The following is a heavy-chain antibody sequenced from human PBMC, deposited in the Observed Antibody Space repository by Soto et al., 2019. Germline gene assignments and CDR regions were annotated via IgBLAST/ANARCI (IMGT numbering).Heavy chain of an antibody. CDR3: ARETGLRSSGWSYYFDF. J-gene: IGHJ4*02. Sequence: EVQLVESGGGLVQPGGSLRLSCAASGFTLSSYSMHWVRQAPGKGLEWVSYISGSGGTIYYPDSVKGRFTISRDNAKNSLSVQMNSLRDEDTAVYFCARETGLRSSGWSYYFDFWGQGTLVTVSS. D-gene: IGHD6-19*01. CDR2: ISGSGGTI. CDR1: GFTLSSYS. V-gene: IGHV3-48*02.